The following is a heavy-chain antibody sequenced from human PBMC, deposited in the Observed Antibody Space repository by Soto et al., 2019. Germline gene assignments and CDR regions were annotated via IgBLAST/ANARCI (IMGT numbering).Heavy chain of an antibody. CDR2: INHSGST. D-gene: IGHD2-2*01. CDR3: ARAPRVPAAMRDFDY. J-gene: IGHJ4*02. CDR1: GGSFSGYY. Sequence: SETLSLTCAVYGGSFSGYYWSWIRQPPGKGLEWIGEINHSGSTNYNPSLKSRVTISVDTSKNQFSLKLSSVTAADTAVYYCARAPRVPAAMRDFDYWGQGTLVTVSS. V-gene: IGHV4-34*01.